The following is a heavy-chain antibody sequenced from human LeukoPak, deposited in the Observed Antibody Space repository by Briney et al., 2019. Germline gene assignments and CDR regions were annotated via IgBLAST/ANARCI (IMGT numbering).Heavy chain of an antibody. CDR1: GDSINNYY. J-gene: IGHJ5*02. CDR3: ARPQRLNTMGPWFDT. Sequence: SETLSLTCTVIGDSINNYYWSWIRQPPGKGLEWIAYTDYTGNTNYNSSLKSRVTLSVDTSRNQFSLKMTSVTAADTAVYYCARPQRLNTMGPWFDTWGQGTPVTVSS. V-gene: IGHV4-59*13. D-gene: IGHD3-10*01. CDR2: TDYTGNT.